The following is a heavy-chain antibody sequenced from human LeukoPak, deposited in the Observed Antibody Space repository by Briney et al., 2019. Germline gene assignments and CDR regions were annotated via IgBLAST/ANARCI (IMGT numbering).Heavy chain of an antibody. J-gene: IGHJ4*02. D-gene: IGHD1-26*01. V-gene: IGHV3-66*01. Sequence: QPGGSLRLSCAASGFTVTSNYMSWVRQAPGKGLEWVSVIYIGGATYYADSVKGRFTISRDNSKNTLYLQMNSLRADDTAVYYCARDIGGTYRGYFDYWGQGTLVTVSS. CDR2: IYIGGAT. CDR3: ARDIGGTYRGYFDY. CDR1: GFTVTSNY.